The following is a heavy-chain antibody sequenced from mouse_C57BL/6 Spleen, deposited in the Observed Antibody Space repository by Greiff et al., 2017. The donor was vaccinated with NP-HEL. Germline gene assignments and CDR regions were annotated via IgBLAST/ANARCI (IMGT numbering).Heavy chain of an antibody. D-gene: IGHD1-1*01. CDR2: IWSGGSS. Sequence: VQRVESGPGLVQPSQSLSITCTVSGFSLTSYGVHWVRQSPGKGLEWLGVIWSGGSSDYNAAFISRLSISKDNSKSQVFFKMNSLQADDTAIYYCSGSSSRYWYFDVWGTGTTVTVSS. CDR3: SGSSSRYWYFDV. J-gene: IGHJ1*03. V-gene: IGHV2-2*01. CDR1: GFSLTSYG.